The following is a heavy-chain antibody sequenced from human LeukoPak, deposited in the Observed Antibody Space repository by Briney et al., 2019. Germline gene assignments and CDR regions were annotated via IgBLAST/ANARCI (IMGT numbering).Heavy chain of an antibody. V-gene: IGHV3-30*18. CDR1: GFTFSSYG. D-gene: IGHD3-22*01. CDR3: AKDLRLYYYDSSGFDY. CDR2: ISYDGSNK. J-gene: IGHJ4*02. Sequence: PGGSLRLSCAVSGFTFSSYGMHWVRQAPGKGLEWVAVISYDGSNKYYADSVKGRFTISRDNSKNTLYLQMNSLRAEDTAVYYCAKDLRLYYYDSSGFDYWGQGTLVTVSS.